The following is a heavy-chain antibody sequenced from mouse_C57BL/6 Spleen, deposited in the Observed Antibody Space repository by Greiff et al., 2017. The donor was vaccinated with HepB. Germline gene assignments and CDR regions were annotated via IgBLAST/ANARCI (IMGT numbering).Heavy chain of an antibody. CDR1: GYTFTDYN. D-gene: IGHD3-1*01. CDR3: ARDAAGNYFDY. J-gene: IGHJ2*01. CDR2: INPNNGGT. Sequence: VQLKQSGPELVKPGASVKISCKASGYTFTDYNMDWVKQSHGKSLEWIGDINPNNGGTNYNQKFKGKATLTVDKSSSTAYLERRSLTSEDTAVYYCARDAAGNYFDYWGQGTTLTVSS. V-gene: IGHV1-18*01.